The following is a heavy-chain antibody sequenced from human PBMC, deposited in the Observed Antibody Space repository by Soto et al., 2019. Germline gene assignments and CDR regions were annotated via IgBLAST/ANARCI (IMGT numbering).Heavy chain of an antibody. D-gene: IGHD3-3*01. CDR3: ARDQPGSFSGFSP. Sequence: PGGSLRLSCAASGFIFSSYGMNWVRQAPGKGLERVSSISSGSGYIYYADSVKGRFTTSRDNAQNSLFLQMNNLRADDTAVYYCARDQPGSFSGFSPWGQGTTVTVSS. CDR2: ISSGSGYI. CDR1: GFIFSSYG. V-gene: IGHV3-21*06. J-gene: IGHJ6*02.